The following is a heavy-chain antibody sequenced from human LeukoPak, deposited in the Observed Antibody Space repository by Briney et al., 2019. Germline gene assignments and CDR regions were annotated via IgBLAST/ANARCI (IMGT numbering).Heavy chain of an antibody. CDR1: GGSFNGYY. CDR2: IYYSGST. D-gene: IGHD3-16*01. CDR3: ARGRYGWLPFDY. Sequence: PSETLSLTCAVYGGSFNGYYWSWIRQPPGKGLEWIGYIYYSGSTNYNPSLKSRVTISVDTSKNQFTLKLSSVTAADTAVYYCARGRYGWLPFDYWGQGTLVTVSS. V-gene: IGHV4-59*01. J-gene: IGHJ4*02.